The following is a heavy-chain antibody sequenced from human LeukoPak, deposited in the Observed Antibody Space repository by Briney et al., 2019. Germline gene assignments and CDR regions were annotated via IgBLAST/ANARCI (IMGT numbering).Heavy chain of an antibody. V-gene: IGHV4-59*01. CDR3: ARVRYYYGSGSYDFDY. CDR1: GGSISSYY. J-gene: IGHJ4*02. Sequence: SETLSLTCTVSGGSISSYYWSWIRQPPGKGLEWIGYIYYSGSTNYNPSLKSRVTISVDTSKNQFSLKLSSVTAADTAVYYYARVRYYYGSGSYDFDYWGQGTLVTVSS. CDR2: IYYSGST. D-gene: IGHD3-10*01.